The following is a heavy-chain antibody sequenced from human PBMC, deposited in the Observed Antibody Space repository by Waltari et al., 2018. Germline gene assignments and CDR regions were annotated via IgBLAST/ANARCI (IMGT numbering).Heavy chain of an antibody. V-gene: IGHV3-74*01. CDR1: GFTFSSFW. D-gene: IGHD4-4*01. Sequence: EVQLVESGGGLVQPGGSLRLSCAASGFTFSSFWMYWVRQAPGKGLVYVSPINGDESTTGYAESGKARITIARNNAKNTLYLQMNSLRAEDTAVYYCARDNNYKIDYWGQGTLVTVSS. J-gene: IGHJ4*02. CDR2: INGDESTT. CDR3: ARDNNYKIDY.